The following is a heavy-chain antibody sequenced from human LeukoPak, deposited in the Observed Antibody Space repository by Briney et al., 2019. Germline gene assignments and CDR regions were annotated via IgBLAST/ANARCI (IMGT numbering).Heavy chain of an antibody. J-gene: IGHJ6*03. CDR1: GFKFDDYG. CDR3: AKGGGYEAQYYYYYLDV. V-gene: IGHV3-30*02. Sequence: GGSLRLSCAASGFKFDDYGMSWVRQVPGKGLEWVAFIRYDGSNKYYADSVKGRFTVSRDNSKNTLYLQMKSLRAEDTAVYYCAKGGGYEAQYYYYYLDVWGKGTTVTISS. CDR2: IRYDGSNK. D-gene: IGHD5-12*01.